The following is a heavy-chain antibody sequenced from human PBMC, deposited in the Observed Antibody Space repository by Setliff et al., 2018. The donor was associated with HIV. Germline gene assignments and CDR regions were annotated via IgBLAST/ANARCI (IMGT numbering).Heavy chain of an antibody. CDR2: ILDKANNYAT. CDR3: TRPQYIYENGGSDY. J-gene: IGHJ4*02. D-gene: IGHD3-22*01. CDR1: GFTFSGSA. Sequence: PGGSLRLSCAASGFTFSGSAMHWVRQASGKGLEWVGRILDKANNYATAYAASLEGRFTIFRDDSANTAYLQINSLEIEDTAVYYCTRPQYIYENGGSDYWGQGTLVTVSS. V-gene: IGHV3-73*01.